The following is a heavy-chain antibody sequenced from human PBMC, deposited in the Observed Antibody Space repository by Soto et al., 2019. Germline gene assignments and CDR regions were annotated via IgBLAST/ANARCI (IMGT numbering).Heavy chain of an antibody. CDR3: TGEYGFDY. J-gene: IGHJ4*02. V-gene: IGHV3-74*01. D-gene: IGHD3-10*01. CDR2: INSDGRRT. CDR1: GFSFSRSW. Sequence: EVQLVESGGGLVQPGGSLRLSCEASGFSFSRSWMNWVRQAPGKGLVWASQINSDGRRTSYADSVKGRFTISRDIATNTLYLQMNSLRPGDTAIYYCTGEYGFDYWGQGTLVTVSS.